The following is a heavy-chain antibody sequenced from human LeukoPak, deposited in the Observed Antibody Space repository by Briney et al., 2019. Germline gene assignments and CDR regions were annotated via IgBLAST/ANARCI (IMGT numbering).Heavy chain of an antibody. D-gene: IGHD3-3*01. CDR1: GYTFTGYY. CDR3: ARLGRPSFLEWLSLDFDY. CDR2: INPNSGGT. Sequence: ASVKVSCKASGYTFTGYYMHWVRQAPGQGLEWMGWINPNSGGTNYAQKFQGRVTMTRDTSISTAYMELSRLRSDDTAVYYCARLGRPSFLEWLSLDFDYWGQRTLVTVSS. V-gene: IGHV1-2*02. J-gene: IGHJ4*02.